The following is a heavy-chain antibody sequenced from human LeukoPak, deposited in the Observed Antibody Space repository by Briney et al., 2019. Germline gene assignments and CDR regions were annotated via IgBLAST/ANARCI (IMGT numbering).Heavy chain of an antibody. J-gene: IGHJ5*02. CDR2: IKSKIGGAAA. CDR1: GITFSTAW. Sequence: GGSLTLSCAASGITFSTAWMSWFRQAPGKGLEWVGRIKSKIGGAAADYAAPVKDRFTISRDDSKNTLYLQMNSLKTEDTAVYYCATDRAWFDPWGQGTLVTVSS. V-gene: IGHV3-15*01. CDR3: ATDRAWFDP.